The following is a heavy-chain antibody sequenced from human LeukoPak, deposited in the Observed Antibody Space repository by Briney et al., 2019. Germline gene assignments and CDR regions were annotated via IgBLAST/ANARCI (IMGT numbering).Heavy chain of an antibody. J-gene: IGHJ4*02. D-gene: IGHD3-3*01. CDR1: GDSFSSVTDY. CDR2: IYYSGST. V-gene: IGHV4-61*01. Sequence: SETLSLTCTVSGDSFSSVTDYWAWIRQPPGKGLECIGSIYYSGSTNYNPSLKSRVTISVDTSKNQFSLKLTSVTAADTAVYYCARGTVFGVVHFDYWGQGTLVTVSS. CDR3: ARGTVFGVVHFDY.